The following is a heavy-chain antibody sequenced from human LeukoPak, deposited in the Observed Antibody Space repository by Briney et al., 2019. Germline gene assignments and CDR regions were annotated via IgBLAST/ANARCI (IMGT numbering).Heavy chain of an antibody. J-gene: IGHJ4*02. CDR2: IIPIFGTA. Sequence: SVKVSCKSSGGTSISYAISWVRQAPGQGLEWMGGIIPIFGTANYAQKFQGRVAITADESTSTAYMELSSVRSEDGGVYYCARDGGYGSGDSCTFFDYWGRRTMVSVCS. CDR1: GGTSISYA. CDR3: ARDGGYGSGDSCTFFDY. D-gene: IGHD2-15*01. V-gene: IGHV1-69*13.